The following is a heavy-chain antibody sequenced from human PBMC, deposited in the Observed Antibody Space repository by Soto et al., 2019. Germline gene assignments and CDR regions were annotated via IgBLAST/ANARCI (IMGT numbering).Heavy chain of an antibody. J-gene: IGHJ6*02. V-gene: IGHV1-18*01. Sequence: GASVKGSCKASGYTNTRYGSSWVRKAPGKGKEWKRWISAYNGNTNYAQKLQGRVTMTTDTSTSTAYMELRSLRSDDTAVYFCASTRNSGSYYYYYGLDVWGQGTTVPVSS. D-gene: IGHD1-26*01. CDR2: ISAYNGNT. CDR1: GYTNTRYG. CDR3: ASTRNSGSYYYYYGLDV.